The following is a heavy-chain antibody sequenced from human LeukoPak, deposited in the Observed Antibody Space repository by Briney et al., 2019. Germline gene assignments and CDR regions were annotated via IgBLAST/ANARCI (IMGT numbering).Heavy chain of an antibody. D-gene: IGHD3-10*01. Sequence: LSGGSLRLSCAASGFTFSSYAMSWVRQAPGKGLEWVSAISGSGGSTYYADSVKGRFTISRDNSKNTLYLQMNSLRAEDTAVYYCAKGGVRGVVQLQKFDSWGQGTLVTVSS. J-gene: IGHJ4*02. CDR2: ISGSGGST. CDR3: AKGGVRGVVQLQKFDS. V-gene: IGHV3-23*01. CDR1: GFTFSSYA.